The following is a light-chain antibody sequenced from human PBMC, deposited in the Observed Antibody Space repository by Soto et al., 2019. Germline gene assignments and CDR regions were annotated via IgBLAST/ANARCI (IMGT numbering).Light chain of an antibody. CDR2: EAA. J-gene: IGKJ1*01. V-gene: IGKV1-5*03. Sequence: DVQITQSPSTLSASIGESLNITCRASKTISSWLAWYQQKPGKATTLLIYEAASLESGVPSRFSGSGSGTEFTLTISSLQPDDFATYYCQQYNSYSWTFGQGTKVDIK. CDR3: QQYNSYSWT. CDR1: KTISSW.